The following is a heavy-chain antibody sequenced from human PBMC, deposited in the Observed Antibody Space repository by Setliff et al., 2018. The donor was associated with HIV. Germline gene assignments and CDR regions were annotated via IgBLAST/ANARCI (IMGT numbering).Heavy chain of an antibody. CDR1: GHHLTTYY. CDR3: VRDASVHGQFYYYMDV. D-gene: IGHD2-8*01. Sequence: ASVKVSCKASGHHLTTYYMHWVRQAPGQGLEWMGTINASGGGTSYAQKFQGRFSISRDDVSNSLHLQMNSLTIEDTALYFCVRDASVHGQFYYYMDVWGKGTSVTVSS. V-gene: IGHV1-46*01. J-gene: IGHJ6*03. CDR2: INASGGGT.